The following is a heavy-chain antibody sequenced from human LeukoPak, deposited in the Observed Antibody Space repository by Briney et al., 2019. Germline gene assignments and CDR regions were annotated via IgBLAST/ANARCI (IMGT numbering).Heavy chain of an antibody. Sequence: SETLSLTCTVSGGSISSYYWSWIRQPAGKGLEWIGRIYTSGSTNYNPSLKSRVTMSVDTSKNQFSLKLSSVTAADTAVYYCARDPPDTPGAPNRFDPWGQGTLVTVSS. V-gene: IGHV4-4*07. D-gene: IGHD2-15*01. J-gene: IGHJ5*02. CDR2: IYTSGST. CDR1: GGSISSYY. CDR3: ARDPPDTPGAPNRFDP.